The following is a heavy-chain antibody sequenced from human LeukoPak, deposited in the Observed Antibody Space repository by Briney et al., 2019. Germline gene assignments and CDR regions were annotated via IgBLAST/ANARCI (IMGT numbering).Heavy chain of an antibody. CDR3: ANSNYFDY. Sequence: GRSLRLSCAASGFTFSIYGMHWVRQAPGKGLEWVAVISYDGSNKYYADSVKGRFTISRDNSKNTLYLQMNSLRAEDTAVYYCANSNYFDYWGQGTLVTVSS. V-gene: IGHV3-30*18. J-gene: IGHJ4*02. CDR1: GFTFSIYG. CDR2: ISYDGSNK. D-gene: IGHD2/OR15-2a*01.